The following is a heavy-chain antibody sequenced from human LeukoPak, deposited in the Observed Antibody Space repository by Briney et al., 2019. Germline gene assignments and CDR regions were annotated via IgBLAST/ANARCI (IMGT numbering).Heavy chain of an antibody. CDR1: GFTFSSYS. CDR3: ARAYDFWSGYYPPDY. J-gene: IGHJ4*02. V-gene: IGHV3-21*01. CDR2: ISSSSSYI. D-gene: IGHD3-3*01. Sequence: GGSLRLSCAASGFTFSSYSMNWVRQAPGKGLEWVSSISSSSSYIYYADSVKGRFTISRDNAKNSLYLQMNSLRAEDTAVYYCARAYDFWSGYYPPDYWGQGTLVTVSS.